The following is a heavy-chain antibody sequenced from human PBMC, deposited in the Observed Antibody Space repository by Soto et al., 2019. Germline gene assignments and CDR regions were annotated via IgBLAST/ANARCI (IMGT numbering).Heavy chain of an antibody. CDR3: ARAVGYCISTSCYIYYYYYGMDV. D-gene: IGHD2-2*01. V-gene: IGHV1-69*12. J-gene: IGHJ6*02. CDR2: VIPNFGTA. CDR1: GGTFSSYA. Sequence: QVQLVQSGAEVKKPGSSVKVSCQASGGTFSSYAFSWVRQAPGQGLEWMGGVIPNFGTANYAQKFQGRVTITADESTSTAYMELSSLRSEDTAVYYCARAVGYCISTSCYIYYYYYGMDVWGQGTTVTVSS.